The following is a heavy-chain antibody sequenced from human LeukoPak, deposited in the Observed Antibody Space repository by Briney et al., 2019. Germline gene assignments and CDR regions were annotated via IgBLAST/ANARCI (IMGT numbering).Heavy chain of an antibody. CDR1: GDSISSRNW. CDR3: ARTLLLWFGDQPREAFDI. CDR2: IYHSGTT. D-gene: IGHD3-10*01. Sequence: PSETLSLTCAVSGDSISSRNWWSWVRQPPGKGLEWIGQIYHSGTTNYNPSLKSRVTISVDTSKNQFSLKLSSVTAADTAVYYCARTLLLWFGDQPREAFDIWGQGTMVTVSS. V-gene: IGHV4-4*02. J-gene: IGHJ3*02.